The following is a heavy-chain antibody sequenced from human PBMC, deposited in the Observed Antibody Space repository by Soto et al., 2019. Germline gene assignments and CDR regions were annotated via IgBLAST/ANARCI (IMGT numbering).Heavy chain of an antibody. J-gene: IGHJ4*02. Sequence: EVQLVESGGGLVKPGGSLRLSCAASGFTFSSYSMNWVRQAPGKGLEWVSSISSSSSYIYYADSVKGRFTISRDNAKNSLYLQMNSLGAEDTAVYYCARVPGVVPAARAGDYWGQGTLVTVSS. D-gene: IGHD2-2*01. V-gene: IGHV3-21*01. CDR3: ARVPGVVPAARAGDY. CDR2: ISSSSSYI. CDR1: GFTFSSYS.